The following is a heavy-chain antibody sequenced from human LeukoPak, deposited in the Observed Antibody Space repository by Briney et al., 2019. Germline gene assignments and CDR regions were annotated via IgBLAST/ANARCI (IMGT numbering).Heavy chain of an antibody. CDR3: ARVMRQLRMDFDY. D-gene: IGHD1-26*01. Sequence: GASVTVSCTASGYTFTSYAMYWVRQAPGQRLEWMGWINAGNGNTKYSQKFQGRVTITRDTSASTAYMELSSLRSEDTAVYYCARVMRQLRMDFDYWGQGTLVTVSS. V-gene: IGHV1-3*01. CDR1: GYTFTSYA. CDR2: INAGNGNT. J-gene: IGHJ4*02.